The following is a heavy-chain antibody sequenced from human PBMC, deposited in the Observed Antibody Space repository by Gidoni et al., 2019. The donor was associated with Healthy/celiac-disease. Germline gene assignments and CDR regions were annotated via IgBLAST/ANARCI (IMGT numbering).Heavy chain of an antibody. D-gene: IGHD4-17*01. J-gene: IGHJ6*02. CDR3: AREYYGDYGYYYYYGMDV. CDR1: GFTFSSYA. Sequence: QVQLVESGGGVVQPGRSLRLSCAASGFTFSSYAMHWVRQAPGKGLEWVAVISYDGSNKYYADSVKGRFTISRDNSKNTLYLQMNSLRAEDTAVYYCAREYYGDYGYYYYYGMDVWGQGTTVTVSS. V-gene: IGHV3-30-3*01. CDR2: ISYDGSNK.